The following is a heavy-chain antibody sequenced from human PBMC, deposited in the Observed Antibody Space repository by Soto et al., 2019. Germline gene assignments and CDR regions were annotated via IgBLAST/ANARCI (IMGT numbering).Heavy chain of an antibody. CDR1: GGSMIAYY. CDR2: TYYSGST. D-gene: IGHD6-13*01. J-gene: IGHJ4*02. CDR3: ARVRGTAGKRYFDY. Sequence: ETLSLTCTVSGGSMIAYYWNWMRQPPGKGLQWIGYTYYSGSTTYNPSLKSRVTISVDSSKNQFSLKLDSVTPADTAVYYCARVRGTAGKRYFDYWGPGTLVTVS. V-gene: IGHV4-59*01.